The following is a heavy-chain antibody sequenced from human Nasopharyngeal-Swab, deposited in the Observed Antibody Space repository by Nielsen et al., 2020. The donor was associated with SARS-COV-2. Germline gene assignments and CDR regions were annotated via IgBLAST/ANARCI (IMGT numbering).Heavy chain of an antibody. CDR3: AKDFRNQQWLVDY. V-gene: IGHV3-23*01. CDR2: ISGSGGST. CDR1: GFTFSSYA. D-gene: IGHD6-19*01. Sequence: GESLKISCAASGFTFSSYAMSWVRQAPGKGPEWVSAISGSGGSTYYADSVKGRFTISRDNSKNTLYLQMNSLRAEDTAVYYCAKDFRNQQWLVDYWGQGTLVTVSS. J-gene: IGHJ4*02.